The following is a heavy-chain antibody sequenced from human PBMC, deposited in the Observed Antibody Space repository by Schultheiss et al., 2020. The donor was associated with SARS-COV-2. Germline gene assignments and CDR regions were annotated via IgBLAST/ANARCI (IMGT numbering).Heavy chain of an antibody. CDR2: IRSKARNYAT. CDR3: ARASPYFDY. Sequence: GGSLRLSCAASGFTFSSNDMHWVRQAPGKGLEWVGRIRSKARNYATTYAASVKGRFIISRDNAKNSLYLQMNSLRAEDTAVYYCARASPYFDYWGQGALVTVSS. J-gene: IGHJ4*02. V-gene: IGHV3-73*01. CDR1: GFTFSSND.